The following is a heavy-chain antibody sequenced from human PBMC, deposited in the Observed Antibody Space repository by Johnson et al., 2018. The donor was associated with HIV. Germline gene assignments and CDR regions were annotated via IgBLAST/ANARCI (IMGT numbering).Heavy chain of an antibody. CDR1: GFTFSTYG. Sequence: QVQLVESGGGVVQPGRSLRLSCTASGFTFSTYGMHWVRQAPGKGLEWVALIWYDGSNKYYADSVKGRFTISRDNSKNTLYLQMNSLRAEDTAVYYCARDLGSGYSSGWYLRSDAFDIWGQGTMVTVSS. CDR2: IWYDGSNK. J-gene: IGHJ3*02. CDR3: ARDLGSGYSSGWYLRSDAFDI. D-gene: IGHD6-19*01. V-gene: IGHV3-33*01.